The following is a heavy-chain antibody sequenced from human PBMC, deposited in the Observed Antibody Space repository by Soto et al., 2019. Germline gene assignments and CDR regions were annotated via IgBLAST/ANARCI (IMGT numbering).Heavy chain of an antibody. CDR1: GFTFSSYA. V-gene: IGHV3-30*04. J-gene: IGHJ4*02. CDR2: ISYDGSNK. Sequence: GGSLRLSCAASGFTFSSYAMHWVRQVPGKGLEWVAVISYDGSNKYYADSVKGRFTISRDNSKNTLYLQMNSLRAEDTAVYYCAKEWVYDSSGWSFDYWGQGT. D-gene: IGHD3-22*01. CDR3: AKEWVYDSSGWSFDY.